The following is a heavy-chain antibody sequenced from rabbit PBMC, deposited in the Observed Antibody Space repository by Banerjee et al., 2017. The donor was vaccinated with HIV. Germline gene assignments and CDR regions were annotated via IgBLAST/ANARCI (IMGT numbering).Heavy chain of an antibody. D-gene: IGHD4-2*01. CDR3: ARDDFAVSYIYTIYAFSL. J-gene: IGHJ4*01. Sequence: QEQLKETGGGLVQPGGSLTLSCKASGFSFSSYYYICWVRQAPGKGLEWIACIYAGGSGSTYYASWAEGRFTISKTSSTTVTLQMTSLTAADTATYFCARDDFAVSYIYTIYAFSLWGPGTLVTVS. V-gene: IGHV1S45*01. CDR1: GFSFSSYYY. CDR2: IYAGGSGST.